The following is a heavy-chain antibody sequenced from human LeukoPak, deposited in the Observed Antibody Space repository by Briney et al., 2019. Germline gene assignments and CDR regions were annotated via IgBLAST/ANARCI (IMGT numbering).Heavy chain of an antibody. CDR1: GGTFTSYS. D-gene: IGHD4-11*01. Sequence: ASVKVSCKASGGTFTSYSVSWVRQAPGHGLEWMGGIVPIFGTTNYAEKFKGRVTMTTDESTTIVYMELSNLRSEDTAVYYCARVTGYSNWFDPWGQGTLVTVSS. J-gene: IGHJ5*02. CDR2: IVPIFGTT. CDR3: ARVTGYSNWFDP. V-gene: IGHV1-69*05.